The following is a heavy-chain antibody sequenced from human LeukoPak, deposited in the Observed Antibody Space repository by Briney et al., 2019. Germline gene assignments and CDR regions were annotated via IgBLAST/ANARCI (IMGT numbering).Heavy chain of an antibody. Sequence: GGSLRLSCATSGFTFSQAWMSWVRQAPGKGLEWVSSINSDSRLMYYAESVKGRFTISRDNARNSLYLQLNSLRAEDTAVYFCVRDLFDDYSLDYWGQGTLVTVSS. V-gene: IGHV3-21*01. CDR1: GFTFSQAW. J-gene: IGHJ4*02. CDR2: INSDSRLM. D-gene: IGHD3-16*01. CDR3: VRDLFDDYSLDY.